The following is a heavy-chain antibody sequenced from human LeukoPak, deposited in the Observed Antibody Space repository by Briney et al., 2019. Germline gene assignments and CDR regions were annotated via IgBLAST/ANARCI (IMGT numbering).Heavy chain of an antibody. J-gene: IGHJ4*02. Sequence: SETLSLTCTVSGGSISSYYWSWIRQPPGKGLEWIGYIYYSGSTDYNPSLKSRVTISVDTSKNQFSLKLSSVTAADTAVYYCARLDTTGDYWGQGTLVTVSS. CDR1: GGSISSYY. CDR2: IYYSGST. D-gene: IGHD5-18*01. CDR3: ARLDTTGDY. V-gene: IGHV4-59*01.